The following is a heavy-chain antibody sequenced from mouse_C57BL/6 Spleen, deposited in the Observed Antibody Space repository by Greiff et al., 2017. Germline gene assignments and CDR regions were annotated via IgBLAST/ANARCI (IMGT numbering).Heavy chain of an antibody. Sequence: VMLVESGPELVKPGASVKISCKASGYAFSSSWMNWVKQRPGKGLEWIGRIYPGDGDTNYNGKFKGKATLTADKSSSTAYMQLSSLTSEDSAVYFCARRRYSNYDYAMDYWGQGTSVTVSS. J-gene: IGHJ4*01. D-gene: IGHD2-5*01. CDR1: GYAFSSSW. CDR2: IYPGDGDT. V-gene: IGHV1-82*01. CDR3: ARRRYSNYDYAMDY.